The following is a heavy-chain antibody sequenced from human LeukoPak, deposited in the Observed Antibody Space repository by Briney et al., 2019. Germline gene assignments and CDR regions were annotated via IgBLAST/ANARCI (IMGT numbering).Heavy chain of an antibody. V-gene: IGHV1-2*02. CDR1: GYTFTNCS. Sequence: ASVKVSCKASGYTFTNCSIHWVRQAPGQGLEWMGWINPNSGGTNYAQKFQGRVTMTRDTSISTAYMELSRLRSDDTAVYYCARGPGFGDRTYYYYYMDVWGKGTTVTISS. D-gene: IGHD3-10*01. CDR3: ARGPGFGDRTYYYYYMDV. CDR2: INPNSGGT. J-gene: IGHJ6*03.